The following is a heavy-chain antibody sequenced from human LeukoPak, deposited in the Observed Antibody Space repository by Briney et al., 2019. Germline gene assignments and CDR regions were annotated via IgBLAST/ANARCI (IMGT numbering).Heavy chain of an antibody. J-gene: IGHJ2*01. CDR3: AKGYYYDSSGPYWYFDL. Sequence: GGSLTLSCVASGFTFSGCAMSWVRQAPGKGLEWVSDISGGGATTYYIDSVRGRFTISRDNSKSTLYLQMNSLRVEDTAVYYCAKGYYYDSSGPYWYFDLWGRGTLVTGSS. V-gene: IGHV3-23*01. D-gene: IGHD3-22*01. CDR1: GFTFSGCA. CDR2: ISGGGATT.